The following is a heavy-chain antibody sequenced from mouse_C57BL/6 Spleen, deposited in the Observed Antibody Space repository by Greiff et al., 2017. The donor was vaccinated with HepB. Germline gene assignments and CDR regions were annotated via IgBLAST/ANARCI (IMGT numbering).Heavy chain of an antibody. CDR1: GFTFSDYY. CDR3: ARHEGYSNYVGYFDV. D-gene: IGHD2-5*01. V-gene: IGHV5-12*01. J-gene: IGHJ1*03. CDR2: ISNGGGST. Sequence: EVQGVESGGGLVQPGGSLKLSCAASGFTFSDYYMYWVRQTPEKRLEWVAYISNGGGSTYYPDTVKGRFTISRDNAKNTLYLQMSRLKSEDTAMYYCARHEGYSNYVGYFDVWGTGTTVTVSS.